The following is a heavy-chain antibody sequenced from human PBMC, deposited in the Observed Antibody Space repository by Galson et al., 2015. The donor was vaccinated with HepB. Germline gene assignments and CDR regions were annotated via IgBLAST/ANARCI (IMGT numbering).Heavy chain of an antibody. D-gene: IGHD5-18*01. J-gene: IGHJ4*02. Sequence: SLRLSCAASGFTFSSYGMHWVRQAPGKGLEWVAVISYDGSNKYYADSVKGRFTISRDNSKNTLYLQMNSLRAEDTAVYYCAKDTAMAFFDYWGQGTLVTVSS. CDR1: GFTFSSYG. CDR3: AKDTAMAFFDY. V-gene: IGHV3-30*18. CDR2: ISYDGSNK.